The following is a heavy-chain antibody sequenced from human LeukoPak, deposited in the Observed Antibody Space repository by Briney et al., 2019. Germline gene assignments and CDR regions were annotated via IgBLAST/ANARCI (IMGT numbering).Heavy chain of an antibody. J-gene: IGHJ4*02. CDR2: NDYTGGA. CDR3: ARNGPHYYDNSGYLDS. D-gene: IGHD3-22*01. Sequence: SETLSLTCTVSRGSISGSIRSYYWSWLRQPPGKGLEWIGNNDYTGGANYNPSLKSRVTILVDTSKNQFSLKLISVTAADTAVYFCARNGPHYYDNSGYLDSWGQGALVTVSS. CDR1: RGSISGSIRSYY. V-gene: IGHV4-61*01.